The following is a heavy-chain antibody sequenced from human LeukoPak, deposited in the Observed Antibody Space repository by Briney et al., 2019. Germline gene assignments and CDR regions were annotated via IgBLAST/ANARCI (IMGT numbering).Heavy chain of an antibody. CDR2: IIPIFGTA. CDR3: ARDGVAVAGKPYYYYMDV. CDR1: GGTFSSYA. J-gene: IGHJ6*03. Sequence: SVKVSCKASGGTFSSYAISWVRQAPGQGLEWMGGIIPIFGTANYAQKFQGRVTITTDESTSTAYMEPSSLRSEDTAVYYCARDGVAVAGKPYYYYMDVWGKGTTVTVSS. V-gene: IGHV1-69*05. D-gene: IGHD6-19*01.